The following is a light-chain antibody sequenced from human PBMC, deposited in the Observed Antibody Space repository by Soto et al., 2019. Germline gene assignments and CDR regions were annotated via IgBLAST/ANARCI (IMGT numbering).Light chain of an antibody. CDR1: QSIGRN. V-gene: IGKV1-17*01. Sequence: DIQMTQSPASLSASVGDRVTISCGASQSIGRNLNWYQQKPGKAPTLLIFTSSSLQSGVPSRFSGSGSGTEFTLTISSLQPDDFATYYCQQYNSYEWTFGQGTKVDIK. J-gene: IGKJ1*01. CDR3: QQYNSYEWT. CDR2: TSS.